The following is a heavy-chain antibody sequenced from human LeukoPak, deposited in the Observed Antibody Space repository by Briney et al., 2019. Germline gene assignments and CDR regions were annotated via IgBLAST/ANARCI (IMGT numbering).Heavy chain of an antibody. CDR2: IYHSGST. Sequence: SETLSLTCAVYGGSFSGYYWSWIRQPPGKGLEWIGEIYHSGSTNYNPSLKSRVTISVDKSKNQFSLKLSPVTAADTAVYYCASYDYVWGSYRYYYWGQGTLVTVSS. D-gene: IGHD3-16*02. CDR1: GGSFSGYY. V-gene: IGHV4-34*01. J-gene: IGHJ4*02. CDR3: ASYDYVWGSYRYYY.